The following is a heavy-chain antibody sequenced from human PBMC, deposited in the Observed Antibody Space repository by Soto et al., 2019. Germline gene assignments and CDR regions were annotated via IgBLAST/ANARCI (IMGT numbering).Heavy chain of an antibody. J-gene: IGHJ4*02. D-gene: IGHD2-15*01. V-gene: IGHV3-73*01. Sequence: PGGSLRLSCAASGFTFSGSAMHWVRQASGKGLEWVGRIRSKDKSYATAYAASVKGRFTISRDDSKNTAYLEINSLKTEDTAVYYCASLEGYCSGDTCYDSWGQGTHVTVSS. CDR2: IRSKDKSYAT. CDR1: GFTFSGSA. CDR3: ASLEGYCSGDTCYDS.